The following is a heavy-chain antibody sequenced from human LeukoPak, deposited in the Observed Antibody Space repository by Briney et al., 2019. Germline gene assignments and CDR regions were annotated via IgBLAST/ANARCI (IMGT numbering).Heavy chain of an antibody. V-gene: IGHV3-66*01. Sequence: GGSLRLSCAASGLTVSSTYMSWVLQTPGKGLEWVSVIYSGGSTYYADSVKGRFTISRDNSKNTLYLQMNSLRAEDTAVYYCARDLLEWYFDYWGQGTLVTVSS. J-gene: IGHJ4*02. CDR1: GLTVSSTY. CDR3: ARDLLEWYFDY. CDR2: IYSGGST. D-gene: IGHD3-3*01.